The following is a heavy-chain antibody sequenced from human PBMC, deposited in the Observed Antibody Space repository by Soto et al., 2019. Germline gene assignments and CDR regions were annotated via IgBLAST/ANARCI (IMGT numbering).Heavy chain of an antibody. Sequence: QVQLQQWGAGLLRPAETLSLTCAVYGGSFSGYCWSWIRQPPGKGLEWIGEINHSGSTNYNPSLKSRVTISVDTSKNQFSLKLSSVTDAHTAVYYCAREGHGSGSYWGQGTLVTVSS. CDR3: AREGHGSGSY. V-gene: IGHV4-34*01. CDR2: INHSGST. CDR1: GGSFSGYC. D-gene: IGHD3-10*01. J-gene: IGHJ4*02.